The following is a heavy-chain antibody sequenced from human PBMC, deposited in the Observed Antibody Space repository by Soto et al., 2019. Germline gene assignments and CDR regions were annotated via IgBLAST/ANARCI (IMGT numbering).Heavy chain of an antibody. J-gene: IGHJ6*02. CDR2: IDYSGRT. CDR1: GGSFSSYY. D-gene: IGHD3-22*01. V-gene: IGHV4-59*01. Sequence: LSLTCTVSGGSFSSYYWSWIRQSPGKGLEWIGHIDYSGRTNYSPSFKSRVTVSVDTSKNQVSLKLNSVTAADTGVYYCARDYYYDSRGHSGVYYYGMDLWGRGTTVTVSS. CDR3: ARDYYYDSRGHSGVYYYGMDL.